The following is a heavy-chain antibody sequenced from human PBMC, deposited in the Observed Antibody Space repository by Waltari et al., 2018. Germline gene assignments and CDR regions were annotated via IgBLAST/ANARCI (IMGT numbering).Heavy chain of an antibody. CDR1: GFTFSSYG. J-gene: IGHJ4*02. Sequence: QVQLVESGGGVVQPGGSLRLSCAASGFTFSSYGMHRVRQAPGKGLEWVAFIRYDGSNKYYADSVKGRFTISRDNSKNTLYLQMNSLRAEDTAVYYCAKDFGDTDLSWGQGTLVTVSS. D-gene: IGHD3-16*01. CDR2: IRYDGSNK. V-gene: IGHV3-30*02. CDR3: AKDFGDTDLS.